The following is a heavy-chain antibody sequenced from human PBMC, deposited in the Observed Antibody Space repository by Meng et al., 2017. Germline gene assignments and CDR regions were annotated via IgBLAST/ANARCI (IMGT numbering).Heavy chain of an antibody. J-gene: IGHJ4*02. CDR2: ISGSGGST. Sequence: VQRVEPGVGLVQPGGSLSLSCAASGFTFSSYAMSRVRQAPGKGLEWVSAISGSGGSTYYADSVKGRFTISRDNSKNTLYLQMNSLRAEDTAVYYCAKDSAITPPFDYWGQGTLVTVSS. V-gene: IGHV3-23*04. D-gene: IGHD3-10*01. CDR3: AKDSAITPPFDY. CDR1: GFTFSSYA.